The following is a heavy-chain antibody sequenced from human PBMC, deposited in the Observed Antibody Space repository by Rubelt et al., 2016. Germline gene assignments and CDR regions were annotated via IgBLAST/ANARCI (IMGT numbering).Heavy chain of an antibody. D-gene: IGHD4-17*01. CDR3: AKVSGDSYYFDY. V-gene: IGHV3-11*05. Sequence: QVQLVESGGGVVQPGRSLRLSCAASGFTFNDYYMSWIRQAPGQGLDWVSYISTTSSYTNYADSVKGRFTISRDNAKNSLYLQMNSLKAEDTAVYYCAKVSGDSYYFDYWGQGTLVTVSS. CDR2: ISTTSSYT. J-gene: IGHJ4*02. CDR1: GFTFNDYY.